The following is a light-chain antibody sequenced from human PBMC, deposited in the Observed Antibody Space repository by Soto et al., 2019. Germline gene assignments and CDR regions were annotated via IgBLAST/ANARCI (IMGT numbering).Light chain of an antibody. CDR3: GTWDSSLSAGV. CDR2: DNN. Sequence: QSVLTQPPSVSAAPGQKVTNSCSGSSSNIGNNYVSWYQQLPGTAPKLLIYDNNKRPSGIPDRFSGSKSGTSATLGITGLQTGDEADYYCGTWDSSLSAGVFGGGTKLTVL. V-gene: IGLV1-51*01. J-gene: IGLJ2*01. CDR1: SSNIGNNY.